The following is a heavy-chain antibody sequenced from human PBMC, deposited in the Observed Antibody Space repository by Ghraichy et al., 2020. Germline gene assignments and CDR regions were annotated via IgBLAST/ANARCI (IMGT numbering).Heavy chain of an antibody. Sequence: GGSLRLSCAASGFTFSNYWMTWYRQAPGKGLEWVAIIKPDGSEKYYVDSVKGRFTISRDNAENSLHLQMNSLRAEDTAVYHCATRWQTSMPAFDYWGQGILVTISP. CDR1: GFTFSNYW. D-gene: IGHD5-24*01. J-gene: IGHJ4*02. CDR2: IKPDGSEK. CDR3: ATRWQTSMPAFDY. V-gene: IGHV3-7*01.